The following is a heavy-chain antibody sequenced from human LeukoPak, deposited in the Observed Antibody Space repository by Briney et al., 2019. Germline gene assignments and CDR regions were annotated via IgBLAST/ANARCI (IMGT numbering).Heavy chain of an antibody. CDR3: ARHLPGPYGSGSYSSGFDY. V-gene: IGHV4-59*08. CDR2: IYYSGST. Sequence: PSETLSLSCTVSGVSFSSFYWSWVRQPPGKGLEWIWYIYYSGSTNYNPSLKSRVTISVDTSKNQFSLKLSSVTAADTAVYYCARHLPGPYGSGSYSSGFDYWGQGTLVTVSS. J-gene: IGHJ4*02. D-gene: IGHD3-10*01. CDR1: GVSFSSFY.